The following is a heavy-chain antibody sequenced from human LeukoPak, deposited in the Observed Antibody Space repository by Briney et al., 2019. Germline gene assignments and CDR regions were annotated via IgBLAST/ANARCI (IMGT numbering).Heavy chain of an antibody. D-gene: IGHD3-22*01. CDR1: GSRFTSYW. CDR2: IYPGDSDT. J-gene: IGHJ3*02. CDR3: ARRDYYDSRGDAFDI. Sequence: GESLKISCKGSGSRFTSYWIGWVRQMPGKGLEWMGIIYPGDSDTRYSPSFQGQVTISADTSISTAYLQWSSLRASDTAMYYCARRDYYDSRGDAFDIWGQGTMVTVSS. V-gene: IGHV5-51*01.